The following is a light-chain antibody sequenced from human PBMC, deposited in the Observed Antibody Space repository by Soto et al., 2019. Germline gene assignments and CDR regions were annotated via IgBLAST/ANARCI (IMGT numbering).Light chain of an antibody. CDR3: AAGDDSLKSVV. CDR1: SSNIGSNY. J-gene: IGLJ2*01. V-gene: IGLV1-47*01. CDR2: RNN. Sequence: QSVLTQAPSASGAPGQRVTLSCSGASSNIGSNYVYWYQQFPGTAPKLLILRNNQRPSGVPDRFSGSKSGTSASLAISGLRSEDEADYRCAAGDDSLKSVVFGGGTKVTVL.